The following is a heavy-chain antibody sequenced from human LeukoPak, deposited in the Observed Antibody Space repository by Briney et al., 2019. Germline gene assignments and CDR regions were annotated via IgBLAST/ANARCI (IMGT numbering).Heavy chain of an antibody. Sequence: SETLSLTCTVSGVSISSYYWSWLRQSAGKGLEWIGHISISGSTNYNPSLKSRVTMSVDTSKNQFSLKLSSVTAADTAVYYCARGSSWYYYYYYYMDVWGKGTTVTISS. CDR3: ARGSSWYYYYYYYMDV. D-gene: IGHD6-13*01. V-gene: IGHV4-4*07. CDR2: ISISGST. CDR1: GVSISSYY. J-gene: IGHJ6*03.